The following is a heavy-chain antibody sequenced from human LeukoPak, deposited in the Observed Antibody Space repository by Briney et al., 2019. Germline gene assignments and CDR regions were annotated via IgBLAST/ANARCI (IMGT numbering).Heavy chain of an antibody. J-gene: IGHJ3*02. CDR2: INPNSGGT. CDR3: ARCGTYYYGSGSYYQIIGDAFDI. V-gene: IGHV1-2*02. Sequence: ASVKVSCKASGYTFTGYYMHWVRQAPGQGLEWMGWINPNSGGTNYAQKFQGRVTMTRDTSISTAYMELSRLRSDDTAVYYCARCGTYYYGSGSYYQIIGDAFDIWGQGTMVTVSS. CDR1: GYTFTGYY. D-gene: IGHD3-10*01.